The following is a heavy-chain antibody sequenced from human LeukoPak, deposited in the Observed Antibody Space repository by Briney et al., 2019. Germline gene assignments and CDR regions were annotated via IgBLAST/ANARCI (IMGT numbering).Heavy chain of an antibody. CDR3: ARGGGLDV. CDR2: INSDGSST. J-gene: IGHJ6*02. D-gene: IGHD3-16*01. V-gene: IGHV3-74*01. CDR1: GFTFSRYW. Sequence: GGSLRLSCAASGFTFSRYWMHWVRQVPGKGLVWVSRINSDGSSTSYADSVKGRFTISRDNAKNSLYLQMSNLRAEDTAVYFCARGGGLDVWGQGATVTVSS.